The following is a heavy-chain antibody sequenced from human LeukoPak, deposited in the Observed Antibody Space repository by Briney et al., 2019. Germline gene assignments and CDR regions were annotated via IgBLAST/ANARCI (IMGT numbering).Heavy chain of an antibody. CDR3: ARGQIIAAAGDLDH. CDR2: IIPILGIA. CDR1: GGTFSSYA. D-gene: IGHD6-13*01. J-gene: IGHJ4*02. Sequence: ASVKVSCKASGGTFSSYAISWVRQAPGQGLEWMGRIIPILGIANYAQKFQGRVTITADKSTSTAYMELSSLRSEDTAVYYCARGQIIAAAGDLDHWGQGTLVTVSS. V-gene: IGHV1-69*04.